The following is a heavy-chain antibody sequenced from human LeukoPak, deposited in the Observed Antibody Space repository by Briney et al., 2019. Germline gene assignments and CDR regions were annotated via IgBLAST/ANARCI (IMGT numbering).Heavy chain of an antibody. CDR1: GGSISSHH. J-gene: IGHJ4*02. CDR3: ARHLAIAASGTFDY. D-gene: IGHD6-13*01. V-gene: IGHV4-59*08. CDR2: IYYSGST. Sequence: SETLSLTCTVSGGSISSHHWSWIRQPPGKGLEWIGYIYYSGSTNYKPSLKSRVTISVDTSKNQFSLKLTSVTAADTAVYYCARHLAIAASGTFDYWGQGTLVTVSS.